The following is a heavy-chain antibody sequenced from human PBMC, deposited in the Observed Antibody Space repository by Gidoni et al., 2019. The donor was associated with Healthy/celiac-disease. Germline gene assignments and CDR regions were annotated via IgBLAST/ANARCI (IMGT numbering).Heavy chain of an antibody. CDR1: GFTFSSYG. CDR2: ISYDGSNK. D-gene: IGHD3-10*01. CDR3: AKALLSLNWFDP. Sequence: QVQLVESGGGVVQPGRSLRLSCAASGFTFSSYGMHWVRQAPGKGLEWVAVISYDGSNKYYADSVKGRFTISRDNSKNTLYLQMNSLRAEDTAVYYCAKALLSLNWFDPWGQGTLVTVSS. V-gene: IGHV3-30*18. J-gene: IGHJ5*02.